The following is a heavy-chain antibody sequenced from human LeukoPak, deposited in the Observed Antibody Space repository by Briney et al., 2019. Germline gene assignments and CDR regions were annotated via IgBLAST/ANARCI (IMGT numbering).Heavy chain of an antibody. CDR2: IYYSGST. CDR1: GGSISSYY. Sequence: NPSETLSLTCTVSGGSISSYYWSWLRQPPGKGLEWIGYIYYSGSTNYNPSLKSRVTISVDTSKNQFSLKLSSVTAADTAVYYCASTGNGNTAMVTDYYYYYGMDVWGQGTTVTVSS. D-gene: IGHD5-18*01. J-gene: IGHJ6*02. V-gene: IGHV4-59*01. CDR3: ASTGNGNTAMVTDYYYYYGMDV.